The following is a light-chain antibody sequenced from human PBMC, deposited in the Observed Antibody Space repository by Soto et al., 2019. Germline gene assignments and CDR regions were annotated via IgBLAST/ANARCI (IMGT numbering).Light chain of an antibody. J-gene: IGLJ2*01. Sequence: QSVLTQPPSVSGAPGQRVTISCTGSSSNIGAGYDVHWYQQLPGTAPKLLIYVNSNRPSGVPDRFSGSKSGTSASLAITGRQAEDEADYYCQSYDSRLRGSVFGGGTQLTVL. CDR3: QSYDSRLRGSV. CDR2: VNS. V-gene: IGLV1-40*01. CDR1: SSNIGAGYD.